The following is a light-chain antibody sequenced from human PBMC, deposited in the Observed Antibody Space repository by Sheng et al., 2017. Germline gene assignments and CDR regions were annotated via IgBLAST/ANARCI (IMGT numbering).Light chain of an antibody. V-gene: IGKV3-20*01. CDR2: GAS. J-gene: IGKJ3*01. CDR3: QQYGTSIGFT. CDR1: QSLSSSY. Sequence: VVLSQSPGTLSLSPGERVTLSCGASQSLSSSYVAWYQQKPGQAPRLLIYGASSRASGIPDRFSGSGSGTDFNLTISRLEPEDFAVYYCQQYGTSIGFTFGPGTKMDIK.